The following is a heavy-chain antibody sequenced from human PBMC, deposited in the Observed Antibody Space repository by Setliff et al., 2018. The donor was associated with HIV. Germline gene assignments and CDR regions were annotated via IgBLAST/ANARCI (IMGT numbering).Heavy chain of an antibody. CDR1: VGSFINTDYY. V-gene: IGHV4-39*01. CDR2: FHYSGSI. CDR3: ARPLTTSFNFWGDAFDI. D-gene: IGHD3-3*01. J-gene: IGHJ3*02. Sequence: KTSETLSLTCTVSVGSFINTDYYWGWIRQPPGKALEWIGSFHYSGSISYNPSLGRRVTISVENSKNQFSLELTSVTAADTAVYYCARPLTTSFNFWGDAFDIWGPGRMVTVSS.